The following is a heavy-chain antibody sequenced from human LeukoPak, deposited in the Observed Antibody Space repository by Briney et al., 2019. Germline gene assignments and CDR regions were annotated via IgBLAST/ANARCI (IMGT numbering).Heavy chain of an antibody. D-gene: IGHD3-22*01. CDR3: ARPRGYYDSSDDAFDM. V-gene: IGHV5-51*01. J-gene: IGHJ3*02. CDR1: GYNFGLFW. Sequence: GESLKISCRGSGYNFGLFWIGWVRQMPGKGLEWMGIIYPYDSDTRYSPSFQGQVTISADMSISTAYLEWSSLKASDTAMYYCARPRGYYDSSDDAFDMWGQGTMVTVSS. CDR2: IYPYDSDT.